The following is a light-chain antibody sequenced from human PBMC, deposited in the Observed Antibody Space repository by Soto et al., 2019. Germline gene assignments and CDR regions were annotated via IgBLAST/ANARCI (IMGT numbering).Light chain of an antibody. CDR1: QGISSY. V-gene: IGKV1-12*01. CDR2: AAS. Sequence: DIQMTQSPSALPAVNGDRVTINCWASQGISSYLAWYQQKPGKAPKLLIYAASSLQSGVPSRFSGSGSGTDFTLTIRSLQPEDFATYYCQQPISFPITFGQGTRLEI. J-gene: IGKJ5*01. CDR3: QQPISFPIT.